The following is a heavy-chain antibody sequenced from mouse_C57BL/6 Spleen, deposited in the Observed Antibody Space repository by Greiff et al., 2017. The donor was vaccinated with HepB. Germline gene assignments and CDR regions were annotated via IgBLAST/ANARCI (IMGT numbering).Heavy chain of an antibody. D-gene: IGHD1-3*01. CDR2: IRNKANGYTT. V-gene: IGHV7-3*01. Sequence: EVQLVESGGGLVQPGGSLSLSCAASGFTFTDYYMSWVRQPPGKALEWLGFIRNKANGYTTEYSASVKGRFTISRDNSQSILYLQMNALRAEDSATYYCARFPLKYYYAMDYWGQGTSVTVSS. J-gene: IGHJ4*01. CDR1: GFTFTDYY. CDR3: ARFPLKYYYAMDY.